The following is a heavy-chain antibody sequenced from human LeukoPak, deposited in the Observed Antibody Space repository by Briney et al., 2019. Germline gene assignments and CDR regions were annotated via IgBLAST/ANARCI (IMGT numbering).Heavy chain of an antibody. CDR1: GFTFSPLG. Sequence: GGSLRLSCAASGFTFSPLGMNWVRQAPGRGLEWVSYISSGSSTTYYADSVKGRFTISRDNAKNSLYLQLNSLRDEDTAVYYCARGRGLTLSYHYFDYWGQGTLVTVSS. D-gene: IGHD3-10*01. CDR3: ARGRGLTLSYHYFDY. V-gene: IGHV3-48*02. CDR2: ISSGSSTT. J-gene: IGHJ4*02.